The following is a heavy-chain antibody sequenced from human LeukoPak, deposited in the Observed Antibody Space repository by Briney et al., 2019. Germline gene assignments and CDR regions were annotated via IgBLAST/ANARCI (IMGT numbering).Heavy chain of an antibody. J-gene: IGHJ4*02. D-gene: IGHD6-6*01. Sequence: PGGSLRLSCAASGFTFSSYEMNWVRQAPGKGLEWASYISSSGSTIYYADSVKGRFTISRDNAKNSLYLQMNSLRAEDTAVYYCERLYSSSSGLRASDYWGQGTLVTVSS. CDR2: ISSSGSTI. V-gene: IGHV3-48*03. CDR3: ERLYSSSSGLRASDY. CDR1: GFTFSSYE.